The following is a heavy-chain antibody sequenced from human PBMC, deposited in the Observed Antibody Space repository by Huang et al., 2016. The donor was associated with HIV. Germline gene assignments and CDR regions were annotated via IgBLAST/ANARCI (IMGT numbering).Heavy chain of an antibody. Sequence: QVRLQESGPGLVKPSETLSLSCTVSGDSVSSHYWGWIRHPPGTGHEWIGTVYDSGTTKYNPSLKSRITISVDTSKNGFSLNITSVSAADTAMYFCVRDQGRLAVGGIDNWFDPWGQGALVTVSS. CDR3: VRDQGRLAVGGIDNWFDP. V-gene: IGHV4-59*02. D-gene: IGHD6-19*01. CDR2: VYDSGTT. J-gene: IGHJ5*02. CDR1: GDSVSSHY.